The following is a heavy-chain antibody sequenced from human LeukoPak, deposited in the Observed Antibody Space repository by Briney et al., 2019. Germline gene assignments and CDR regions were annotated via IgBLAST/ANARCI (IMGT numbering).Heavy chain of an antibody. V-gene: IGHV4-39*07. CDR3: ARSSPSYYFDY. CDR1: GGSISSSSYY. J-gene: IGHJ4*02. Sequence: SETLPLTCTVSGGSISSSSYYWGWIRQPPGERLEWIGSIYYSGSTYYNPSLKSRVTISVDTSKNQFSLKLSSVTAADTAVYYCARSSPSYYFDYCGQGTLVTVSS. CDR2: IYYSGST. D-gene: IGHD6-6*01.